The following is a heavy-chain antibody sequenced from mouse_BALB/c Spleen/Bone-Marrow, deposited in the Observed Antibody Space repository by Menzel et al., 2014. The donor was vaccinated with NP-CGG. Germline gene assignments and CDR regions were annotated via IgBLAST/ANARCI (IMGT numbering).Heavy chain of an antibody. J-gene: IGHJ3*01. V-gene: IGHV1S56*01. CDR2: IYPGDGST. Sequence: VQLVESGPELVKPGALVKISCKASGYTFTSYDINWVKQRPGQGLEWIGWIYPGDGSTKYDEKFKGKATLTADKSSSTVYMQLSSLTSESSAVYFCARSGDSTGYGFAYWGQGTLVTVSS. D-gene: IGHD3-2*01. CDR3: ARSGDSTGYGFAY. CDR1: GYTFTSYD.